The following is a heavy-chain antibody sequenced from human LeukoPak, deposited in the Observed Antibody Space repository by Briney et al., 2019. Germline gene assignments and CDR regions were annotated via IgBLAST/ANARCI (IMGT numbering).Heavy chain of an antibody. Sequence: GASVTVSCKASGYTFTSYYMHWVRQAPGQGLEWMGWINPNSGGTNYAQKFQGRVTMTRDTSISTAYMELSRLRSDDTAVYYCARDPGVGSGSYYNVWWFDPWGQGTLVTVSS. CDR1: GYTFTSYY. D-gene: IGHD3-10*01. CDR2: INPNSGGT. CDR3: ARDPGVGSGSYYNVWWFDP. J-gene: IGHJ5*02. V-gene: IGHV1-2*02.